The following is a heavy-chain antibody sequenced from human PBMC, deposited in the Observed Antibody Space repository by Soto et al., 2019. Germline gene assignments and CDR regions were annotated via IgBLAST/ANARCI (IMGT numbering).Heavy chain of an antibody. CDR1: GFTFSDYY. CDR2: ISGSGSTI. Sequence: SLRLSCAASGFTFSDYYMSWIRQAPGKGLEWVSYISGSGSTIYYADSVKGRFTIPRDNAKNSLYLQMNSLRAEDTAVYYCARDTRYGEHYFDYWGQGTLVTVSS. CDR3: ARDTRYGEHYFDY. V-gene: IGHV3-11*01. J-gene: IGHJ4*02. D-gene: IGHD4-17*01.